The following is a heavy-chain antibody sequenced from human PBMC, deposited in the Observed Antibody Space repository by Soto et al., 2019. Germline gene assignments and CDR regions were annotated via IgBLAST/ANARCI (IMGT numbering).Heavy chain of an antibody. D-gene: IGHD3-9*01. Sequence: GASVKVSCKASGYSFTNNDVSWVRQATGQGLEWMGWMNPGSGDTGYAQKFQGRVTMTRDISIATAYMELSSLRSDDTAVYYCARVSRFDYDIFVPEYYYYGMDVWGQGTTVTVSS. CDR3: ARVSRFDYDIFVPEYYYYGMDV. CDR2: MNPGSGDT. V-gene: IGHV1-8*01. J-gene: IGHJ6*02. CDR1: GYSFTNND.